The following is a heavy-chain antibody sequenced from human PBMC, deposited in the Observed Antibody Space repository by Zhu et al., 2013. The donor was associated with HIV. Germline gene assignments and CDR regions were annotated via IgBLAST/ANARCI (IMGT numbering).Heavy chain of an antibody. J-gene: IGHJ3*02. CDR1: GYTFTSYG. D-gene: IGHD3-22*01. CDR3: ARAPYYYDSSGYSTHDAFDI. V-gene: IGHV1-18*01. Sequence: QVQLVQSGAEVKKPGASVKVSCKASGYTFTSYGISWVRQAPGQGLEWMGWISAYNGNTNYAQKLQGRVTMTTDTSTSTAYMELRSLRSDDTAVYYCARAPYYYDSSGYSTHDAFDIWGQGTMVTVSS. CDR2: ISAYNGNT.